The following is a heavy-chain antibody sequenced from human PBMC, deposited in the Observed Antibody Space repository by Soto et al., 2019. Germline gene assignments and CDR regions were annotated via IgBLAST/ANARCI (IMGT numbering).Heavy chain of an antibody. CDR3: ARFAIAAAGSPYYYGMDV. V-gene: IGHV4-59*01. CDR2: IYNSGIT. CDR1: GGSISSYY. Sequence: SETLSLTCTVSGGSISSYYWSWIRQPPGKGLEWSGYIYNSGITNYNPSLKSRVTISVDTSKNQFSLKLSSVTAADTAVYYCARFAIAAAGSPYYYGMDVWGQGTTVTVSS. J-gene: IGHJ6*02. D-gene: IGHD6-13*01.